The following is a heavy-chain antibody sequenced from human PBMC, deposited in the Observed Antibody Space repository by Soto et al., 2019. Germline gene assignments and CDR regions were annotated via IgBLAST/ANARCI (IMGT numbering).Heavy chain of an antibody. D-gene: IGHD2-15*01. V-gene: IGHV1-69*13. CDR1: GGTFSTHA. Sequence: SVKVSCKASGGTFSTHAIIWVRQTPGHGLEWMGGIIPISGTTYYTQKFQGRVTITADEPTSTAFMELSSLKSEDTAVFYCARGYCSGGNCYSGMDVWGQGAMVTVSS. J-gene: IGHJ6*02. CDR2: IIPISGTT. CDR3: ARGYCSGGNCYSGMDV.